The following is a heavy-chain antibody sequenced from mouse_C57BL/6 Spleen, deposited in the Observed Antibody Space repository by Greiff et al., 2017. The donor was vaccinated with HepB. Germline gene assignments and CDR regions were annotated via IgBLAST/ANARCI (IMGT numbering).Heavy chain of an antibody. CDR1: GYTFTEYT. V-gene: IGHV1-62-2*01. D-gene: IGHD2-4*01. Sequence: LVESGAELVKPGASVKLSCKASGYTFTEYTIHWVKQRSGQGLEWIGWFYPGSGSIKYNEKFKDKATLTADKSSSTVYMELSRLTSEDSAVYFCARQSDYDPYYYAMDYWGQGTSVTVSS. CDR3: ARQSDYDPYYYAMDY. CDR2: FYPGSGSI. J-gene: IGHJ4*01.